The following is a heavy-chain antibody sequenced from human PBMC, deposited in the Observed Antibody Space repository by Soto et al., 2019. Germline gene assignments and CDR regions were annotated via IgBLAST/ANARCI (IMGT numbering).Heavy chain of an antibody. D-gene: IGHD1-26*01. Sequence: QLQLQESGPGLVKPSETLSLTCTVSGGSISSSSYYWGWIRQPPGKGLEWIGSIYYNGSTYYNPSLTTRVTIAEDTSNNQFSLKLSSVTAADTAVYYCARHVRKEGELYDAFDIWGQGTMVTVSS. CDR1: GGSISSSSYY. CDR3: ARHVRKEGELYDAFDI. CDR2: IYYNGST. V-gene: IGHV4-39*01. J-gene: IGHJ3*02.